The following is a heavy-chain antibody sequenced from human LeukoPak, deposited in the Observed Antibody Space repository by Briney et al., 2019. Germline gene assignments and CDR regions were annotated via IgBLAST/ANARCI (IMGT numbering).Heavy chain of an antibody. V-gene: IGHV7-4-1*01. CDR1: GYTFTSYA. CDR3: ARGGFGEFPNWFDP. J-gene: IGHJ5*02. Sequence: ASVKVSCKASGYTFTSYAMNWVRQAPGQGLEWMGWINTNTGNPTYAQGFTGWFVFSLDTSVSTAYLQICSLKAEDTAVYYCARGGFGEFPNWFDPWGQGTLVTVSS. D-gene: IGHD3-10*01. CDR2: INTNTGNP.